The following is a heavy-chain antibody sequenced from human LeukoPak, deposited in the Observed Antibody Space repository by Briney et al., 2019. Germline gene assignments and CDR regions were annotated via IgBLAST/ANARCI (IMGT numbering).Heavy chain of an antibody. J-gene: IGHJ4*02. Sequence: SETLSLTCTVSGGSISSGSNYWSWIRQPAGKGLEWIGRIYFSGSTNYNPSLESRVTISVNTSNNQFSLRLSSVTAADTAVYYCVRGSRAAAGTDFFAYWGQGTLVTVSS. CDR2: IYFSGST. V-gene: IGHV4-61*02. D-gene: IGHD6-13*01. CDR3: VRGSRAAAGTDFFAY. CDR1: GGSISSGSNY.